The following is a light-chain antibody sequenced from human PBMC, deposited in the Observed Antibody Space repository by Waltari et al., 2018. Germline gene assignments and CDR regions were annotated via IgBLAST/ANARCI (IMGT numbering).Light chain of an antibody. Sequence: DIVMTQSPLSLPVTPGEPASISCRSSRSLLHSNGYNYLDWYLQKPGQSPQLLSYLGSSRASGVPDRFSGSGSGTDFTLKISRVEAEDVGVYYCMQALQTPWTFGQGTKVEIK. J-gene: IGKJ1*01. CDR3: MQALQTPWT. V-gene: IGKV2-28*01. CDR2: LGS. CDR1: RSLLHSNGYNY.